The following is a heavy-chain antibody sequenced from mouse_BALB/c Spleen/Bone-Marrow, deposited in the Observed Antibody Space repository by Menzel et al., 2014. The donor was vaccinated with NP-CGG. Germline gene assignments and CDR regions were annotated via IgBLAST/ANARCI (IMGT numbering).Heavy chain of an antibody. V-gene: IGHV3-1*02. CDR1: GYSITSGYG. Sequence: EVQLQQSGPDLVKPSQSLSLTCTVAGYSITSGYGWLWIRQLPGNKLEWMGYIHYSGSTNYNPSLQSRISITRDTSKNQFFLQLNSVTTEDTATYYCVRETTVVADFDYWGQGTTLTVSS. CDR2: IHYSGST. CDR3: VRETTVVADFDY. J-gene: IGHJ2*01. D-gene: IGHD1-1*01.